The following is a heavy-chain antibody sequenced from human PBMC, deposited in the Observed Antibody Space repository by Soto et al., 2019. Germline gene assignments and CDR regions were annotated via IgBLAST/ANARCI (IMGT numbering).Heavy chain of an antibody. CDR3: AGGEMSTISFDY. V-gene: IGHV3-11*01. D-gene: IGHD1-1*01. J-gene: IGHJ4*02. CDR2: ITSDGSPI. CDR1: GFTFSDYY. Sequence: LRLSFAASGFTFSDYYMSWIRQAPGKGLEWVSYITSDGSPIYYADSVRGRFTISRDSAKNSVSLQMNSLRAEDTAMYYCAGGEMSTISFDYWGQGTLVTVSS.